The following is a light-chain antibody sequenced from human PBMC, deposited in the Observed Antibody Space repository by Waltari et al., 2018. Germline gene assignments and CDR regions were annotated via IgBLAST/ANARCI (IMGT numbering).Light chain of an antibody. V-gene: IGKV2-30*02. J-gene: IGKJ2*01. CDR2: KVS. CDR3: MQATLGPRA. CDR1: QSLVHSDGKTY. Sequence: DVVMTQSPLSLPVTLGQPASISCKSSQSLVHSDGKTYLNWFQQRPGQSPRRLIYKVSNRDSGVPDRFSGSGSGTDFTLRISSVEAEDVGVYYCMQATLGPRAFGQGTKLEIK.